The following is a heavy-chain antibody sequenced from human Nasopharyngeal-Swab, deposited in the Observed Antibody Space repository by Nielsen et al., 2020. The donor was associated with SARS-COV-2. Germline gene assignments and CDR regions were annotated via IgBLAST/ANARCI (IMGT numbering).Heavy chain of an antibody. Sequence: GGSLRLSCKGSGYTFSNYWIAWVRQMPGKGLEWMGFIDPGDSDTRHSPSFQGQVTISVDKSINTAYLQWSSLKPSDTAMYYCARRALGYCDGGNCNWLDPWGQGTLVTVSS. CDR3: ARRALGYCDGGNCNWLDP. D-gene: IGHD2-15*01. J-gene: IGHJ5*02. V-gene: IGHV5-51*01. CDR1: GYTFSNYW. CDR2: IDPGDSDT.